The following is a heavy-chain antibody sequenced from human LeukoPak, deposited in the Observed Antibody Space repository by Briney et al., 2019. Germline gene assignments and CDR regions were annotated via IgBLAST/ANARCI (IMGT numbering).Heavy chain of an antibody. V-gene: IGHV3-23*01. CDR2: ISGSGGRT. CDR3: AMAVIGSGWTLDY. J-gene: IGHJ4*02. D-gene: IGHD6-19*01. Sequence: GGSLRLSCAASGFTFISYAMSWVRQAPGKGLEWVSSISGSGGRTSYADSVQGRFTISRDNSKNTLYLELNSLRAEDAAVYFCAMAVIGSGWTLDYWGQGTLVTVSS. CDR1: GFTFISYA.